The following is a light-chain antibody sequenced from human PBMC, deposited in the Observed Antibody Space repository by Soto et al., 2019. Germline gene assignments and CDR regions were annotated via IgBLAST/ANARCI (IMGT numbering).Light chain of an antibody. CDR3: SSYTSSSSYV. Sequence: QSVLTQPASVSGSPGQSITISCTGTSSDVGGKNNDSWNQQNPGKAPKLIFYDVSNRPSGVSNRFSGSKSGNTASLTISGLQAEDEADYYCSSYTSSSSYVFGTGTKVTVL. J-gene: IGLJ1*01. V-gene: IGLV2-14*01. CDR2: DVS. CDR1: SSDVGGKNN.